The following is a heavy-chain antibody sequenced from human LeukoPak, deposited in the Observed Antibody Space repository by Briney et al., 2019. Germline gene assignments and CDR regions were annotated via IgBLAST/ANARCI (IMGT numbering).Heavy chain of an antibody. CDR1: GYTFSDYY. Sequence: ASVKVSCKASGYTFSDYYIHWVRQAPGQGLEWMGRINPNSGGTNYAQKFQGRVTMTRDTSISTAYMELSRLRFDDTVVYYCARGPRITIFGVVMANDAFDIWGQGTMVTVSS. D-gene: IGHD3-3*01. V-gene: IGHV1-2*05. CDR2: INPNSGGT. CDR3: ARGPRITIFGVVMANDAFDI. J-gene: IGHJ3*02.